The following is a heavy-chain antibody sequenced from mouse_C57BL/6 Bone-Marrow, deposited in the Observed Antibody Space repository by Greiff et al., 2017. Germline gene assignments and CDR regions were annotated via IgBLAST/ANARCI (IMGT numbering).Heavy chain of an antibody. Sequence: QVQLQQSGAELVKPGASVKISCKASGYAFSSYWMNWLKQRPGKGLEWIGQIYPGDGDTNYNGKLKGKATLTADTSASTAYMQLSSLNSEDSAVYYCARILLYCYAMYYWGQGTSVTVSS. J-gene: IGHJ4*01. V-gene: IGHV1-80*01. CDR3: ARILLYCYAMYY. CDR2: IYPGDGDT. CDR1: GYAFSSYW.